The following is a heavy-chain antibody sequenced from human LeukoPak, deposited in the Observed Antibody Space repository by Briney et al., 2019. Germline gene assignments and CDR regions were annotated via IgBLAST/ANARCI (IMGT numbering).Heavy chain of an antibody. CDR1: GYKLTNNW. CDR3: VRFALTSSLDH. D-gene: IGHD6-13*01. Sequence: KPGESLTLSCKISGYKLTNNWIGWVRQVPGKGMEWMGLIYPGYSDSKYSPSFQGQVTLSVDASISTAYLHLSGLRASDTAIYYCVRFALTSSLDHWGQGTLVTVSS. V-gene: IGHV5-51*03. J-gene: IGHJ5*02. CDR2: IYPGYSDS.